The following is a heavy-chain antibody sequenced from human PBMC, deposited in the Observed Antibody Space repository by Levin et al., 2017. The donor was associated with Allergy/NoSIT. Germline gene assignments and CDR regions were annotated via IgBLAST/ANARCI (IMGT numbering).Heavy chain of an antibody. CDR3: ARPHYYDSSGYYGDY. Sequence: PSQTLSLPCAVYGGSFSGSYWSWIRQPPGKGLEWIGEINHSGSTNYNPSLKSRVTISVDTSKNQFSLKLSSVTAADTAVYYCARPHYYDSSGYYGDYWGQGTLVTVSS. J-gene: IGHJ4*02. CDR2: INHSGST. V-gene: IGHV4-34*01. CDR1: GGSFSGSY. D-gene: IGHD3-22*01.